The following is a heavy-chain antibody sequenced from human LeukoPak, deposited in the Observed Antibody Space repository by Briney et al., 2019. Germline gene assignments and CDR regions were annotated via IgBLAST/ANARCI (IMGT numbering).Heavy chain of an antibody. CDR3: ARVVGYSSGWYPYWYFDL. CDR1: GGSISSYY. D-gene: IGHD6-19*01. CDR2: IYTSGST. V-gene: IGHV4-4*08. Sequence: SETLSLTCTVSGGSISSYYWSWIRQPPGKGLEWIGRIYTSGSTNYNPSLKSRVTISVDMSKNQFSLKLSSVTAADTAVYYCARVVGYSSGWYPYWYFDLWGRGTLVTVSS. J-gene: IGHJ2*01.